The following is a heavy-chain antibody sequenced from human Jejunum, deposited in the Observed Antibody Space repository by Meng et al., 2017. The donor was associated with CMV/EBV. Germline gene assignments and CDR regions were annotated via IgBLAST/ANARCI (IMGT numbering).Heavy chain of an antibody. CDR2: ITDDGIT. CDR3: TGLDY. CDR1: GFTFTTYW. J-gene: IGHJ4*02. V-gene: IGHV3-74*01. D-gene: IGHD3/OR15-3a*01. Sequence: EGQVGGSGGCLVQPGGSLRLSCAASGFTFTTYWMHWVRQEPGKGLLWVARITDDGITNYADFVKGRFTISRDNAKNTLYLQLNSLRPEDTAVYYCTGLDYWGQGTLVTVSS.